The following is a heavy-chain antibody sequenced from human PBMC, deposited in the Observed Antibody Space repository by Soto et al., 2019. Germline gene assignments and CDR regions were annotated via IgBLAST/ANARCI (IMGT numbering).Heavy chain of an antibody. CDR3: PRDQALRGGGFDY. Sequence: QVQLVQSGAEVKKPGASVKVSCKASGYTFTGYYMHWVRQAPGQGLEWMGWINPNSGGTNYAQKFQGRVTMTRDTSISTAYMERSRLRPDETAVYYCPRDQALRGGGFDYWGQGTLVTVSS. V-gene: IGHV1-2*02. D-gene: IGHD3-10*01. CDR1: GYTFTGYY. CDR2: INPNSGGT. J-gene: IGHJ4*02.